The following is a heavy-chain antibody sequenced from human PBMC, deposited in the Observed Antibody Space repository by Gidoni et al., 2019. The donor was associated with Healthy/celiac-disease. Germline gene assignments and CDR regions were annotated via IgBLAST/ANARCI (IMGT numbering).Heavy chain of an antibody. V-gene: IGHV4-59*01. CDR3: ARGSSNVDYYYYYMDV. D-gene: IGHD4-4*01. J-gene: IGHJ6*03. Sequence: QVQLQESGPGLVKPSETLSLTCTVSGGSISSYYWSWIRQPPGKGLEWIGYIYYSGSTNYNPSLKSRVTISVDTSKNQFSLKLSSVTAADTAVYYCARGSSNVDYYYYYMDVWGKGTTVTVSS. CDR2: IYYSGST. CDR1: GGSISSYY.